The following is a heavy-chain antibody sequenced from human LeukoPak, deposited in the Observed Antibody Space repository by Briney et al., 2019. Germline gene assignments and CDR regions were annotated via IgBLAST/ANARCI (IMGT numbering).Heavy chain of an antibody. J-gene: IGHJ4*02. D-gene: IGHD3-22*01. V-gene: IGHV3-21*01. CDR3: ARDRSIDSSGYYYVVRPFDY. CDR2: ISSSSSYI. Sequence: GGSLRLSCAASGFTFSSYSMNWVRQAPGKGLEWVSSISSSSSYIYYADSVKGRFTISRYNAKNSLYLQMNSLRAEDTAVYYCARDRSIDSSGYYYVVRPFDYWGQGTLVTVSS. CDR1: GFTFSSYS.